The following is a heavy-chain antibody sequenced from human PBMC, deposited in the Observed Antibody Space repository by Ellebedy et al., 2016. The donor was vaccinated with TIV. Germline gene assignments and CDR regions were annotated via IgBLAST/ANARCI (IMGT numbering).Heavy chain of an antibody. D-gene: IGHD6-19*01. CDR1: GFTVSSNY. CDR3: AGGISVAGTSLGF. V-gene: IGHV3-53*01. Sequence: GGSLRLSCAASGFTVSSNYMSWVRQAPGRGLEWVSTIYSSGGTYYAGSVKGRFTISRDNSKNTLYLQMNSLRAADTAVYYCAGGISVAGTSLGFWGQGTLSPSPQ. CDR2: IYSSGGT. J-gene: IGHJ4*02.